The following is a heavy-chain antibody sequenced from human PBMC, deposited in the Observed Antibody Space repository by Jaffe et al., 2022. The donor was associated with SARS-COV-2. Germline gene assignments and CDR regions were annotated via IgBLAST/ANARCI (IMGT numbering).Heavy chain of an antibody. J-gene: IGHJ3*02. CDR2: INPNSGGT. CDR1: GYTFTGYY. D-gene: IGHD2-15*01. Sequence: QVQLVQSGAEVKKPGASVKVSCKASGYTFTGYYMHWVRQAPGQGLEWMGWINPNSGGTNYAQKFQGRVTMTRDTSISTAYMELSRLRSDDTAVYYCARDRSAGAQWWPPPLDAFDIWGQGTMVTVSS. CDR3: ARDRSAGAQWWPPPLDAFDI. V-gene: IGHV1-2*02.